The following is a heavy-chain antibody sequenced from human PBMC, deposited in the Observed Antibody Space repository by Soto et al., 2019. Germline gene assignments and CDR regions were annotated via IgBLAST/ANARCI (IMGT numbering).Heavy chain of an antibody. V-gene: IGHV4-39*01. CDR3: ARVVVAATLSSDNWFDP. D-gene: IGHD2-15*01. Sequence: SETLCLTCTVSGGSIGSSSYYWGWIRQPPGKGLEWIGSIYYSGSTYYNPSLKSRVTISVDTSKNQFSLKLSSVTAADTAVYYCARVVVAATLSSDNWFDPWGQGTLVTVSS. CDR1: GGSIGSSSYY. J-gene: IGHJ5*02. CDR2: IYYSGST.